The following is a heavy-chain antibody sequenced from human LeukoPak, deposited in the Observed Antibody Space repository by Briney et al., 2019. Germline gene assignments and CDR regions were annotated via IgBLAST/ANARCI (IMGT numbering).Heavy chain of an antibody. Sequence: PSETLSLTCTVSGGSISSSSYYWGWIRQPPGKGLEWIGSIYYSGSTNYNPSLKSRVTISVDTSKNQFSLKLSSVTAADTAVYYCARRTGYYFDYWGQGTLVTVSS. V-gene: IGHV4-39*01. D-gene: IGHD3-10*01. CDR1: GGSISSSSYY. J-gene: IGHJ4*02. CDR3: ARRTGYYFDY. CDR2: IYYSGST.